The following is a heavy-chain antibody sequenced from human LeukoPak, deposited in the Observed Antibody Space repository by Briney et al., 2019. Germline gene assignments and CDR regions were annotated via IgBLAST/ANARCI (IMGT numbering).Heavy chain of an antibody. CDR2: VYSGGST. J-gene: IGHJ5*01. CDR3: ARDHISSGWYGGFDL. CDR1: GFSVKDIY. Sequence: GGSLRLSCTASGFSVKDIYISWVRQAPGKGLEWVSVVYSGGSTYYGESVKGRFTMSRDNSKNKMYLQMNSLRVEDTAVYYCARDHISSGWYGGFDLWGQGTLVTVSS. V-gene: IGHV3-53*01. D-gene: IGHD6-19*01.